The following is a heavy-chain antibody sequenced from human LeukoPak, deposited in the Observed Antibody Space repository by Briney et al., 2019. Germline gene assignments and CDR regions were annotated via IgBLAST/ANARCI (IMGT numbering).Heavy chain of an antibody. D-gene: IGHD3-22*01. CDR1: GGSISSSSYY. CDR3: ARQGAMIVPDAFDI. CDR2: IYYSGST. J-gene: IGHJ3*02. Sequence: SETLSLTCTVSGGSISSSSYYWGWIRQPPGKGLEWIGSIYYSGSTYYNPSLKSRVTISVDTSKNQFSPKLSSVTAADTAVYYCARQGAMIVPDAFDIWGQGTMVTVSS. V-gene: IGHV4-39*01.